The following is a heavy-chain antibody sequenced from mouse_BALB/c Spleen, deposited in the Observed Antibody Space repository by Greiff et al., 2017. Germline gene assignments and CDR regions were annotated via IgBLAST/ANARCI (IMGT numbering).Heavy chain of an antibody. CDR1: GFTFSDYY. V-gene: IGHV5-4*02. CDR3: ARDGELD. J-gene: IGHJ3*01. CDR2: ISDGGSST. Sequence: EVNVVESGGGLVKPGGSLKLSCAASGFTFSDYYWYWVRQTPEKRLEWVATISDGGSSTYYPASVKGRFTISRDNAKNNLYLQMDSLKTEDTAMYYCARDGELDWGQGTLVTVSA.